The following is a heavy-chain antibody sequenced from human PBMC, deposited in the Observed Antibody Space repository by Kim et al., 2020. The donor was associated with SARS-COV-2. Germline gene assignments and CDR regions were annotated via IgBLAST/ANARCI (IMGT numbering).Heavy chain of an antibody. J-gene: IGHJ4*02. CDR1: GFTFSSHW. V-gene: IGHV3-74*01. CDR3: ARGSGNYGFYS. CDR2: INEDRSAK. D-gene: IGHD3-22*01. Sequence: GGSLRLSCAASGFTFSSHWMHWVRQAPGKGPVWVSRINEDRSAKGYAGSVKGRFTISRDNAKSTLDLQMNSLRPEDTAVYYCARGSGNYGFYSWGQGILVAVSS.